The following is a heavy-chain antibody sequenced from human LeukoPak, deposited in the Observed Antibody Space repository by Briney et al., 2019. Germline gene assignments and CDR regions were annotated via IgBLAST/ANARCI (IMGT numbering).Heavy chain of an antibody. CDR2: IWYDGSNK. D-gene: IGHD3-22*01. J-gene: IGHJ4*02. CDR1: GFTFSSYG. CDR3: ARADYYDSSGYYTD. Sequence: GRSLRLSCAASGFTFSSYGMHWVRQAPGKGLEWVAVIWYDGSNKYYADSVKGRFTISRDNSKNTLYLQMNSLRAEDTAVYYCARADYYDSSGYYTDWGQGTLVTVSS. V-gene: IGHV3-33*01.